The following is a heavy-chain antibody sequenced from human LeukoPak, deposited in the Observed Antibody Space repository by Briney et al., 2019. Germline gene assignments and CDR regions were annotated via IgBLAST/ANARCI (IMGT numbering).Heavy chain of an antibody. CDR3: ARGGRGFDY. CDR2: INQDGSEK. J-gene: IGHJ4*02. CDR1: GFTFSASW. V-gene: IGHV3-7*01. Sequence: PGGSLRLSCAASGFTFSASWMTWVRQAPGKGLEWVTNINQDGSEKYYVDSVKGRFTISRDNARNALYLQMNSLRTEDTAVYYCARGGRGFDYWGQGTLVTVSS.